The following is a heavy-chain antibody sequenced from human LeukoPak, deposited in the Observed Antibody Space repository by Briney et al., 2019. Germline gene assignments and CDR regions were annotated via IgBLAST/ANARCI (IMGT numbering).Heavy chain of an antibody. D-gene: IGHD6-13*01. J-gene: IGHJ4*02. CDR1: GFTFSSYS. V-gene: IGHV3-21*01. CDR3: ARDRGGSSWPKGAFDY. Sequence: PGESLRLSCAVSGFTFSSYSMNWVRQAAGKGLEWVSSMSSSSIYIYYADSVKGRFTISRDNAKNSLYLQMDSLRAEDTAVYYCARDRGGSSWPKGAFDYWGQGTLVTVSS. CDR2: MSSSSIYI.